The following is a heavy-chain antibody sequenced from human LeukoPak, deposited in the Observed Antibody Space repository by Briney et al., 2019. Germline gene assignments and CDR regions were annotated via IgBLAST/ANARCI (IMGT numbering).Heavy chain of an antibody. Sequence: PSETLSLTCAVSGGSISSTNWWGWVRQPPGKGLEWIGEIHHSGTINYNPSLKSRITISIDKSKNEISLKLTSVTAADTAVYYCARNRYCIGGSGYWASFDYWGQGTLVTVSS. CDR1: GGSISSTNW. V-gene: IGHV4-4*02. J-gene: IGHJ4*02. CDR3: ARNRYCIGGSGYWASFDY. CDR2: IHHSGTI. D-gene: IGHD2-15*01.